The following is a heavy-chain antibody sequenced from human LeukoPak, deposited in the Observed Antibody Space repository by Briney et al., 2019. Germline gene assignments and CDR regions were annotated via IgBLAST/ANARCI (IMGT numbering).Heavy chain of an antibody. J-gene: IGHJ4*02. Sequence: TLSLTCTVSGGSISSGGYYWSWIRQHPGKGLEWIGYIYYSGSTYYNPSLKSRVTISVDTSKNQFSLKLSSVTAADTAVYYCAREGGGGSGYEERSDYWGQGTLVTVSS. CDR2: IYYSGST. D-gene: IGHD5-12*01. CDR1: GGSISSGGYY. CDR3: AREGGGGSGYEERSDY. V-gene: IGHV4-31*03.